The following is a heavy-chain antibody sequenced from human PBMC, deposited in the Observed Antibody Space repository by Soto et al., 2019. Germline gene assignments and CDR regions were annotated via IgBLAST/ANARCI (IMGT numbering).Heavy chain of an antibody. D-gene: IGHD3-3*01. CDR3: ARVYDFWSGYHPNEYFQH. J-gene: IGHJ1*01. V-gene: IGHV1-18*04. Sequence: QVQLVQSGAEVKKPGASVKVSCKASGYTFTSYGISWVRQAPGQGLEWMGWISAYNGNTNYAQKLQGRVTMTTDTSTSTAYMELRSLRSDDTAVHYCARVYDFWSGYHPNEYFQHWGQGTLVTVSS. CDR1: GYTFTSYG. CDR2: ISAYNGNT.